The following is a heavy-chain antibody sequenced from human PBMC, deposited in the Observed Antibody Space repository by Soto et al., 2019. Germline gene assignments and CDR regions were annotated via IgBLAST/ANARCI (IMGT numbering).Heavy chain of an antibody. CDR3: ATLKGEIRITIFGVVSDY. V-gene: IGHV3-23*01. D-gene: IGHD3-3*01. J-gene: IGHJ4*02. CDR1: GFTFSSYA. Sequence: EVQLLESGGGLVQPGGSLRLSCAASGFTFSSYAMSWVRQDPGKGLEWVSAISGRGGRTHYADSWKGGFTITKDKSTNTLYLQMSSLRAEDTAVYYCATLKGEIRITIFGVVSDYWGQGTMVTVSS. CDR2: ISGRGGRT.